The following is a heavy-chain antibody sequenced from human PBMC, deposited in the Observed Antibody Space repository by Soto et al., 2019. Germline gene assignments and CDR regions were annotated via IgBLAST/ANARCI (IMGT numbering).Heavy chain of an antibody. Sequence: GGSLRLSCAASGFTFSSYEMNWVRQAPGKGLEWVSYISDNGGTIYYADSVKGRFTISRDNAKNSLYLQVNSLRVEDTAVYYCAASSRYYDFWSGYYGDFDYWGQGTLVTVSS. CDR1: GFTFSSYE. V-gene: IGHV3-48*03. CDR2: ISDNGGTI. CDR3: AASSRYYDFWSGYYGDFDY. D-gene: IGHD3-3*01. J-gene: IGHJ4*02.